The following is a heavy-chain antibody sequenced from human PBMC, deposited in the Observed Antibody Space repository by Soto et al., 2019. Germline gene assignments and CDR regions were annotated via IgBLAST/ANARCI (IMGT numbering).Heavy chain of an antibody. J-gene: IGHJ4*02. CDR2: VNWNGGST. CDR3: VRGASVNFDY. CDR1: GFTFDDYG. Sequence: EVQLVESGGGVLRPGGSLRLSCAASGFTFDDYGMSWARQAPGKGLEWVSGVNWNGGSTGYADSVKGRFTISRDNATNSLYLPMNSLRAEDTAFYYCVRGASVNFDYWGQGTLVTVSS. V-gene: IGHV3-20*04.